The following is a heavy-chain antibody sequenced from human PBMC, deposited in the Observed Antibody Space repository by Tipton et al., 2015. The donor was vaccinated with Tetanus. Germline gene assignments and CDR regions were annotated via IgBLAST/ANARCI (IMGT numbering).Heavy chain of an antibody. V-gene: IGHV4-30-4*01. D-gene: IGHD1-1*01. CDR2: MHSFGGS. J-gene: IGHJ4*02. Sequence: LRLSCTVSGGSISSPDHYWTWIRQPPGKALEWIGNMHSFGGSYSNPSLESRVTISRDTSQNRFSLKVTSVTAADTAVYYCARANNELPKKGPFDYWGQGVLVLVSS. CDR1: GGSISSPDHY. CDR3: ARANNELPKKGPFDY.